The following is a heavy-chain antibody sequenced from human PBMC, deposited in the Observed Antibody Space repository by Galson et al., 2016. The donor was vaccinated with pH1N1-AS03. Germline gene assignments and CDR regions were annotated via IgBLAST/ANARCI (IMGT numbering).Heavy chain of an antibody. J-gene: IGHJ2*01. CDR2: IRQDGSEK. CDR1: GFSFSASW. V-gene: IGHV3-7*03. CDR3: ARESPLNYYLYL. D-gene: IGHD1-7*01. Sequence: SLRLSCAASGFSFSASWMSWVRQAPGKGLEWVANIRQDGSEKYYVDSVEGRFTISRDNAKNSLYLQMNSLRDEDRAVYYWARESPLNYYLYLCGRGTLVTVSS.